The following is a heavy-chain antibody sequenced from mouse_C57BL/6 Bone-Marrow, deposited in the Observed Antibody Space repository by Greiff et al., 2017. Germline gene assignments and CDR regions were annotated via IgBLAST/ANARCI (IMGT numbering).Heavy chain of an antibody. J-gene: IGHJ4*01. D-gene: IGHD1-1*01. CDR2: IYPRSGNT. Sequence: QVQLKQSGAELARPGASVKLSCKASGYTFTSYGISWVKQRTGQGLEWIGEIYPRSGNTYYNEKFKGKATLTADKSSSTAYMELRSLTSEDSAVYFCARFTTVVAPHAMDYWGQGTSVTVAS. CDR3: ARFTTVVAPHAMDY. CDR1: GYTFTSYG. V-gene: IGHV1-81*01.